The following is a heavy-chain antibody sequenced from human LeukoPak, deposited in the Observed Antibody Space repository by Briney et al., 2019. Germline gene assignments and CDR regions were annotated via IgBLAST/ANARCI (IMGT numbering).Heavy chain of an antibody. V-gene: IGHV1-69*05. Sequence: SVKVSCKASGGTFSSYAISWVRQPPGQGLEWMGWIIPIFGTANYAQKFQGRVTITTDESTSTAYMELSSLRSEDTAVYYCASAPVNYYDSSGYYSYFDYWGQGTLVTVSS. D-gene: IGHD3-22*01. CDR2: IIPIFGTA. CDR3: ASAPVNYYDSSGYYSYFDY. J-gene: IGHJ4*02. CDR1: GGTFSSYA.